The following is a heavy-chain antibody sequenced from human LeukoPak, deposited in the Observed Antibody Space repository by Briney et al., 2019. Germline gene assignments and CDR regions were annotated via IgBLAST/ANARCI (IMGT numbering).Heavy chain of an antibody. V-gene: IGHV3-11*04. CDR1: GLTFSDYY. D-gene: IGHD2-2*01. Sequence: PGGSLRLSCAASGLTFSDYYMSWIRQAPGKGLEWVSYISSSGSTIYYADSVKGRFTISRDNAKNSLYLQMNSLRAEDTAVYYCARGGFCSSTSCSNFDYWGQGTLVTVSS. CDR2: ISSSGSTI. CDR3: ARGGFCSSTSCSNFDY. J-gene: IGHJ4*02.